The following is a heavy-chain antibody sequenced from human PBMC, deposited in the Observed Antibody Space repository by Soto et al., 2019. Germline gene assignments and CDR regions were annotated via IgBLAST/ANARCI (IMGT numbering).Heavy chain of an antibody. J-gene: IGHJ6*01. CDR2: IDPSDSYT. V-gene: IGHV5-10-1*01. Sequence: GESLKISCKVSGYSFTSYWISWLRQRPGKGLEWMGRIDPSDSYTNYSPSFQGHVTISADKSISTAYLQWSSLKASDTAMYYCATLSDNYYDSSGNNYYGMEVWGQATTVNVSS. CDR3: ATLSDNYYDSSGNNYYGMEV. CDR1: GYSFTSYW. D-gene: IGHD3-22*01.